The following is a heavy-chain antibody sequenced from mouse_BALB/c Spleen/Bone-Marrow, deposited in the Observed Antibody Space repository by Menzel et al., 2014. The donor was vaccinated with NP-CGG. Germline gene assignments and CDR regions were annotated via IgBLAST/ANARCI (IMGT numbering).Heavy chain of an antibody. J-gene: IGHJ4*01. D-gene: IGHD2-1*01. Sequence: EVQLQQSGAELVKPGASVKLSCTASGFNIKDAYMHWVKQRPEQGLEWIGRIDPANGNTKYDPKFQGKATITADTSSNTAYLQLSSLTSEDTAVYYCARYGNYCYAMDYWGQGTSVTVSS. CDR2: IDPANGNT. V-gene: IGHV14-3*02. CDR1: GFNIKDAY. CDR3: ARYGNYCYAMDY.